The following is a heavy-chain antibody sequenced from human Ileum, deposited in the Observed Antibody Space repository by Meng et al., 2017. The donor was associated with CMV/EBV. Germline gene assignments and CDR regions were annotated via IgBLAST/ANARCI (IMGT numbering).Heavy chain of an antibody. J-gene: IGHJ4*02. CDR3: AKDFSPTGTAIEY. CDR1: CFIFSCSG. Sequence: CPASCFIFSCSGIHWFRQAPGKGLAWVSVIWYHGNNKYYVDSVKGRFTISRDNSRNTLYLEMNSLRAEDTAVYYCAKDFSPTGTAIEYWGQGTLVTVSS. CDR2: IWYHGNNK. D-gene: IGHD1-7*01. V-gene: IGHV3-33*06.